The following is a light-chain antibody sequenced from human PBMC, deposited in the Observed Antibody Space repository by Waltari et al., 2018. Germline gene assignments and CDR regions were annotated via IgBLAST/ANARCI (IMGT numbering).Light chain of an antibody. J-gene: IGLJ2*01. Sequence: SSELTQDPAVSVALGQTVRITCQGDSLRIYYVSWFLQKPGQAPALVIYGKNSRPSGIPDRFSASSSGSTVSLTIIGAQAEDEADYYCHSRDISGDVLIGGGTKLTVV. CDR2: GKN. V-gene: IGLV3-19*01. CDR1: SLRIYY. CDR3: HSRDISGDVL.